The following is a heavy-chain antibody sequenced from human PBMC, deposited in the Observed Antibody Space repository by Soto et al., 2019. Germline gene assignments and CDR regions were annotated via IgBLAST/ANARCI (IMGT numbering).Heavy chain of an antibody. J-gene: IGHJ6*02. Sequence: SDTLSRTCAVYGGSFSDYSWNWNWIRQPPWKWLEWIGEINHSGSTSHNPSLKSRGTLSLYTYKNQFSLILTSVTAADTAVYSCAICALNYDLWIGPINCGIDVWRQGTTIT. CDR2: INHSGST. CDR3: AICALNYDLWIGPINCGIDV. V-gene: IGHV4-34*01. CDR1: GGSFSDYSWN. D-gene: IGHD3-3*01.